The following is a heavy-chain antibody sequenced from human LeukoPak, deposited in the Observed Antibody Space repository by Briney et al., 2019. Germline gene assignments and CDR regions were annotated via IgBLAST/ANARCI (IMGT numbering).Heavy chain of an antibody. CDR2: IYTSGST. Sequence: SETLSLTCTVSGVSISSYYWSWIRQPAGKGLEWIGRIYTSGSTNYNPSLKSRVTMSVDTSKNQFSLKLSSVTAADTAVYYCARDLRESYGSYTQYNWFDPWGQGTLVTVSS. D-gene: IGHD3-10*01. CDR1: GVSISSYY. CDR3: ARDLRESYGSYTQYNWFDP. J-gene: IGHJ5*02. V-gene: IGHV4-4*07.